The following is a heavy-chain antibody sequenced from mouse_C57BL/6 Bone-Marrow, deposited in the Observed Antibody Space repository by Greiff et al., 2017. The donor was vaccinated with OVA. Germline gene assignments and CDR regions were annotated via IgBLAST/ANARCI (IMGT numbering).Heavy chain of an antibody. CDR1: GYTFTDYY. Sequence: EVKLMESGPELVKPGASVKISCKASGYTFTDYYMDWVKQSHGKSLEWIGDINPNNGGTIYNQKFKGKATLTVDKSSSTAYMELRSLTSEDTAVYYCARDDYWGQGTTLTVSS. CDR2: INPNNGGT. V-gene: IGHV1-18*01. CDR3: ARDDY. J-gene: IGHJ2*01.